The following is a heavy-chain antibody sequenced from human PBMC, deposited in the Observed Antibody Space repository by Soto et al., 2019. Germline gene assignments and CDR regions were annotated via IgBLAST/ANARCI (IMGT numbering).Heavy chain of an antibody. V-gene: IGHV3-74*01. CDR3: ARGRENYSYFDY. D-gene: IGHD1-26*01. Sequence: EVQLVESGGGLVQPGGSLRLSCAASGFTFSTYWMHWVRQTPGKGLVWDSRVNSNGHNTVYADSVKGRFTLSRVNAKNAVFLQMSSLRAEDTAVYYCARGRENYSYFDYWGQGLVVTVSS. CDR2: VNSNGHNT. J-gene: IGHJ4*02. CDR1: GFTFSTYW.